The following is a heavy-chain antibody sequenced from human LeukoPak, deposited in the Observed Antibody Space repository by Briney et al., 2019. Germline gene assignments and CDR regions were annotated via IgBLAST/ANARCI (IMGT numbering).Heavy chain of an antibody. CDR1: GDSISRFY. CDR2: MYGSGRT. V-gene: IGHV4-4*07. D-gene: IGHD6-6*01. CDR3: ARETLVRDYGMDV. J-gene: IGHJ6*02. Sequence: SETLSLTCTVSGDSISRFYWNWIRQSAGKGLGWIGRMYGSGRTKYNPSLESRVIMTIDRSKNQFSLNLRSVTAADTAVYYCARETLVRDYGMDVWGQGTTVTVSS.